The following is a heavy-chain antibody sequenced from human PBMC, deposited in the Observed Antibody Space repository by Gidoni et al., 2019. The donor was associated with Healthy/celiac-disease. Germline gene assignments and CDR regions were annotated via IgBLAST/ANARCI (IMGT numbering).Heavy chain of an antibody. D-gene: IGHD6-6*01. J-gene: IGHJ6*03. CDR3: AKGVGAARMGRYYMDV. Sequence: EVQLVESGGGLVQPGRSLRLSCAASGFTFDDYAMHWVRQAPGKGLEWVSGISWNSGSIGYADSVKGRFTISRDNAKNSLYLQMNSLRAEDTALYYCAKGVGAARMGRYYMDVWGKGTTVTVSS. CDR1: GFTFDDYA. CDR2: ISWNSGSI. V-gene: IGHV3-9*01.